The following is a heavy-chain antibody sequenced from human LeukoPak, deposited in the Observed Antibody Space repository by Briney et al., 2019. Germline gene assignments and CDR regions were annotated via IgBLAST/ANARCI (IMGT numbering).Heavy chain of an antibody. J-gene: IGHJ5*02. CDR2: IYYSGST. CDR1: GGSISSGGYY. D-gene: IGHD3-3*01. CDR3: ARDPADFWSGYPS. V-gene: IGHV4-31*11. Sequence: PSETLSLTCAVSGGSISSGGYYWSWIRQHPGKGLEWIGYIYYSGSTYYNPSLKSRVTTSVDTSKNQFSLKLSSVTAADTAVYYCARDPADFWSGYPSWGQGTLVTVSS.